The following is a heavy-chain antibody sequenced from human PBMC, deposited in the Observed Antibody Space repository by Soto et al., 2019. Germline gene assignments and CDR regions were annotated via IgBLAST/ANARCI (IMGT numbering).Heavy chain of an antibody. J-gene: IGHJ4*02. D-gene: IGHD3-9*01. CDR3: ARIHLLSVYDLLTGYYNFDS. Sequence: QVQLQESGPGLVKPSETLSLTCTVSGDSVSSGRDYWSWIRQPPGKGLEWIAYISYTGTTNDNPALKSRVTISVDTSKNQFSLRLTSVTAADTAVYYCARIHLLSVYDLLTGYYNFDSWGQGTLVTVSS. CDR1: GDSVSSGRDY. CDR2: ISYTGTT. V-gene: IGHV4-61*01.